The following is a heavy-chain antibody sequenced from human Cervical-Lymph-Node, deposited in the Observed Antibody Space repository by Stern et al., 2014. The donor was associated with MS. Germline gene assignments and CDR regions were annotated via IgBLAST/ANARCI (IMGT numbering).Heavy chain of an antibody. CDR2: LYPGDSDP. CDR1: GYSFTSYW. CDR3: ATLDGSGCDY. J-gene: IGHJ4*02. Sequence: EVQLEESGAEVKKPGESLKISCKGSGYSFTSYWIGWVRQMPGKGLDWGWILYPGDSDPRYSPSFQGQVTISAYKSISTAYLQWSSLKASDTAMYYCATLDGSGCDYWGQGTLVTVSS. D-gene: IGHD3-3*01. V-gene: IGHV5-51*01.